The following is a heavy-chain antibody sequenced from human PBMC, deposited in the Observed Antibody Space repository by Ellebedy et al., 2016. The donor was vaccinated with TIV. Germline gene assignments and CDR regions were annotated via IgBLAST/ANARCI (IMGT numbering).Heavy chain of an antibody. V-gene: IGHV3-7*01. Sequence: GESLKISCAASGFSFSSYWMGWVRQAPGKRLEWVANLRQDGDAKYYVDSVKGRFTISRDNAKNSLYLQMNGLRAEDTAVYYCARRGSYGDYAVQVNPWFDPWGQGTLVTVSS. D-gene: IGHD4-17*01. CDR1: GFSFSSYW. CDR2: LRQDGDAK. J-gene: IGHJ5*02. CDR3: ARRGSYGDYAVQVNPWFDP.